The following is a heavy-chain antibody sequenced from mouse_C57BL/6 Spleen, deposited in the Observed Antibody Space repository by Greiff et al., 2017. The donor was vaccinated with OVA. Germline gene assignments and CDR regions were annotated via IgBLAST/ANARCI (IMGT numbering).Heavy chain of an antibody. Sequence: QVQLQQSGAELVKPGASVKMSCKASGYTFTSYWITWVKQRPGQGLEWIGDIYPGSGSTNYNEKFKSKATLTVDTSSSTAYMQLSSLTSEDSAVYYCAREGSSGDVGDYWGQGTTLTVSS. CDR2: IYPGSGST. CDR3: AREGSSGDVGDY. J-gene: IGHJ2*01. CDR1: GYTFTSYW. V-gene: IGHV1-55*01. D-gene: IGHD3-2*02.